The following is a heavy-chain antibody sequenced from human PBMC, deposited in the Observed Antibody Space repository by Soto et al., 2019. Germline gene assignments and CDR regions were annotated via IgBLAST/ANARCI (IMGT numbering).Heavy chain of an antibody. CDR2: IDWDDDK. CDR3: ARINTPNVFGIGPLGGYYYGKDG. J-gene: IGHJ6*01. V-gene: IGHV2-70*11. D-gene: IGHD3-3*01. Sequence: SGPTLVNPTQTLTLTCTFSGFSLSTSGMCVSWIRQPPGKALEWLARIDWDDDKYYSTSLKTRLTISKDTSKNQVVLTMTNMERVDTAIFFCARINTPNVFGIGPLGGYYYGKDGGAQGTTFTVS. CDR1: GFSLSTSGMC.